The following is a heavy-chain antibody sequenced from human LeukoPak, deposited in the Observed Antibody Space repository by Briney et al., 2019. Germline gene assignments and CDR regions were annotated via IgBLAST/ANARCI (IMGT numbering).Heavy chain of an antibody. CDR3: ARVEGAYCGGDCYPDWYFDL. D-gene: IGHD2-21*02. J-gene: IGHJ2*01. CDR2: IYYSGST. CDR1: GGSISSYY. V-gene: IGHV4-59*01. Sequence: SGTLSLTCTVSGGSISSYYWSWIRQPPGKGLEWIGYIYYSGSTNYNPSLKSRVTISVDTSKNQFSLKLSSVTAADTAVYYCARVEGAYCGGDCYPDWYFDLWGRGTLVTVSS.